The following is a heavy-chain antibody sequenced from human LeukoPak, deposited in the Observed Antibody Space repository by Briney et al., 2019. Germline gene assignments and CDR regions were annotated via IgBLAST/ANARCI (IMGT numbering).Heavy chain of an antibody. CDR2: ISGSGGST. D-gene: IGHD6-13*01. CDR3: AKGEQQQLFDF. V-gene: IGHV3-23*01. J-gene: IGHJ4*02. CDR1: GFTFSSYA. Sequence: GGSLRLSCAASGFTFSSYAMNWVRQAPGKGLEWVSAISGSGGSTYYADSVKGRFTISRDNSKNPLYLQMNSLRAEDTAVYYCAKGEQQQLFDFWGQGTLVTVSS.